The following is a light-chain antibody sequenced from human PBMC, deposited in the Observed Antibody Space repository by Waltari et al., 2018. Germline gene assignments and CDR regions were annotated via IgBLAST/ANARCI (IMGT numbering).Light chain of an antibody. CDR2: AAS. Sequence: DIQLTQSSSSPASSVGEQITHTCRASQGISKNLSWFQQKPGKAPKSLIYAASSLQSGVPSKFSGSGSGTDFSLTISSLQPEDFATYYCQQYNTYPPTFGQGTKVEIK. CDR3: QQYNTYPPT. J-gene: IGKJ1*01. V-gene: IGKV1-16*02. CDR1: QGISKN.